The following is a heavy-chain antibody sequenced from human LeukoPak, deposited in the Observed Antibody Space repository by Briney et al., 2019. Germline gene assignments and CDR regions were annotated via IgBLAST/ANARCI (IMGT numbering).Heavy chain of an antibody. CDR3: ARRPYYCSSTSCYGANFDY. Sequence: KSSETLSLTCAVYGGSFSGYYWSWIRQPPGKGLEWIWEINHSGSTNYNPSLKSRVTISVDTSKNQFSLKLRSVTAADTAVYCCARRPYYCSSTSCYGANFDYWGQGTLVTVSS. J-gene: IGHJ4*02. V-gene: IGHV4-34*01. D-gene: IGHD2-2*01. CDR2: INHSGST. CDR1: GGSFSGYY.